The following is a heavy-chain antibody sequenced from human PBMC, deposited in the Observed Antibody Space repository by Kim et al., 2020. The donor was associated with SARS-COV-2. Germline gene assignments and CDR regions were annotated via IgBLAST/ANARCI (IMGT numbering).Heavy chain of an antibody. CDR1: GFTFSSYS. CDR2: INSGSTYI. CDR3: ARAPSYSFDSSGSYVYGPSDI. J-gene: IGHJ3*02. D-gene: IGHD3-22*01. V-gene: IGHV3-21*01. Sequence: GGSLRLSCAASGFTFSSYSMNWVRQAPGKGLEWVSSINSGSTYIYYAASVKGRFTISRDNAKNSLYLQMGSLGAEDTAVYHCARAPSYSFDSSGSYVYGPSDIWGQGTMVTVSS.